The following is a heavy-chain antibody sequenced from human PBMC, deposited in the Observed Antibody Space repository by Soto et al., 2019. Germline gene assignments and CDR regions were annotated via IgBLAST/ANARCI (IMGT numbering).Heavy chain of an antibody. CDR3: ARDTPPTES. Sequence: QVQLVQSGAEVKKPGASVKVSCKTSGYTFTSYHISWVRQAPGQGLEWMGWISAYNTNTNYAQTFQGRVTMTTDTLTSTAYMELRSLRADDTAVYYCARDTPPTESCGQGTLVSVSS. CDR1: GYTFTSYH. CDR2: ISAYNTNT. J-gene: IGHJ5*02. V-gene: IGHV1-18*01.